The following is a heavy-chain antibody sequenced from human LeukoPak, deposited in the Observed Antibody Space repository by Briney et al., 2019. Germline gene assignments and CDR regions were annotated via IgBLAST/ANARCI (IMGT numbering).Heavy chain of an antibody. CDR3: ARVGLYYYMDV. D-gene: IGHD3-16*01. V-gene: IGHV4-39*07. CDR1: GGSISSSSYY. CDR2: IYYSGST. J-gene: IGHJ6*03. Sequence: SETLSLTCTVSGGSISSSSYYWGWIRQPPGKGLEWIGSIYYSGSTYYNPSLKSRVTISVDTSKNQFSLKLSSVTAADTAVYYCARVGLYYYMDVWGKGTTVTVSS.